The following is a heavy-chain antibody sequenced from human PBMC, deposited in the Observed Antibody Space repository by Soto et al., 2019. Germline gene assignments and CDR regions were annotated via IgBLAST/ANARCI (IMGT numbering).Heavy chain of an antibody. Sequence: GASVKVSCKAAGYTFSDYFIQWLRQAPGQGLEWVAWINPKTAATNYAKKFQGWATVTRDTSFSTAYLELTRLRPDDTGIYYCARLKWGREHYSGMDVRGPATVVTVYS. CDR2: INPKTAAT. CDR3: ARLKWGREHYSGMDV. D-gene: IGHD4-4*01. CDR1: GYTFSDYF. V-gene: IGHV1-2*04. J-gene: IGHJ6*02.